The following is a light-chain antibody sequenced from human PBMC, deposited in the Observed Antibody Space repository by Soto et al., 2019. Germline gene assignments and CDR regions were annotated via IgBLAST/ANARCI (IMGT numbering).Light chain of an antibody. CDR1: SSDVGSYNL. V-gene: IGLV2-23*01. CDR2: EGS. J-gene: IGLJ1*01. Sequence: SVLTQPASVSGSPGQSITISCTGTSSDVGSYNLVSWYQQHPGKAPKLMIYEGSKRPSGVSNRFSGSKSGNTASLTISGLQAEDEADYYCCSYAGSNYVFGTGTKSPS. CDR3: CSYAGSNYV.